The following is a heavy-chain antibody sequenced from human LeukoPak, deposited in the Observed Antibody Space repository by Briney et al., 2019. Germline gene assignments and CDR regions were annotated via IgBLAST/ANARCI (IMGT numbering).Heavy chain of an antibody. D-gene: IGHD6-13*01. CDR1: GFTFSSYG. J-gene: IGHJ4*02. Sequence: PGRSLRLSCAASGFTFSSYGMHWVRQAPGKGLEWVADISYDGSNKYYADSVKGRFTISRDNSKNTLYLQMNSLRAEDTAVYYCAKESRASSSWYVATGNYFDYWGQGTLVTVSS. V-gene: IGHV3-30*18. CDR3: AKESRASSSWYVATGNYFDY. CDR2: ISYDGSNK.